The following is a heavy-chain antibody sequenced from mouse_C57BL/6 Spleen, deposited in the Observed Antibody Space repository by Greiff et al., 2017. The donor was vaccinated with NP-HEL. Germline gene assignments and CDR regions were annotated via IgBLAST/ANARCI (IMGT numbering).Heavy chain of an antibody. CDR3: ARSHYYGSSPLDY. Sequence: QVQLMESGADLMKPGASVKLSCKATGYPFTGYWISWVKQRPGHGLEWIGEILPGSGSTNYNEKFKGKSTFTGAKSTNTAYMQLSSLTTEDSAIYYCARSHYYGSSPLDYWGQGTTLTVSS. D-gene: IGHD1-1*01. J-gene: IGHJ2*01. CDR1: GYPFTGYW. CDR2: ILPGSGST. V-gene: IGHV1-9*01.